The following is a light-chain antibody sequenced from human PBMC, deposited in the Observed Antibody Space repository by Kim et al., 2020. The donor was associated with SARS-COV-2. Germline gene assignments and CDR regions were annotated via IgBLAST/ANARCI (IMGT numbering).Light chain of an antibody. CDR1: QSVSSN. CDR3: QQYNNWPPWT. Sequence: VSQGERATRSCRASQSVSSNLAWYQQKPGQAPRLLIYGASTRATGIPARFSGSGSGTEFTLTISSLQSEDFAVYYCQQYNNWPPWTFGQGTKVEI. V-gene: IGKV3-15*01. CDR2: GAS. J-gene: IGKJ1*01.